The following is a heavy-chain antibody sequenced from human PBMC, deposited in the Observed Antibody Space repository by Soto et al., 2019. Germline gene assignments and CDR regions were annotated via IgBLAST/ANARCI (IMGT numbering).Heavy chain of an antibody. Sequence: GESLRLSCAASGFNFSSYAMSWVRQAQGKGLEWVSGISGSGGRTYYADSVKGRFTISRDNSKNTLYLQMNSLRAGDTAVYSCSESLGGDYYFYGMDVWGQGTTVTVSS. D-gene: IGHD3-16*01. CDR3: SESLGGDYYFYGMDV. J-gene: IGHJ6*02. CDR1: GFNFSSYA. V-gene: IGHV3-23*01. CDR2: ISGSGGRT.